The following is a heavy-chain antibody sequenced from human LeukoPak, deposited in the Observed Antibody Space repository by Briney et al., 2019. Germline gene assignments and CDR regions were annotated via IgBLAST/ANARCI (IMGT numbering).Heavy chain of an antibody. J-gene: IGHJ4*02. V-gene: IGHV1-46*01. CDR2: INPSGGST. CDR3: ARRLCSGDTCYHNDY. Sequence: ASVKVSCKASGYTFTSYYMHWVRQAPGQGLEWMGIINPSGGSTSYAQKFQGRVTMTRDTSTSTVYMELSSLRSEDTAVYYCARRLCSGDTCYHNDYWGQGTLVTVSS. D-gene: IGHD2-15*01. CDR1: GYTFTSYY.